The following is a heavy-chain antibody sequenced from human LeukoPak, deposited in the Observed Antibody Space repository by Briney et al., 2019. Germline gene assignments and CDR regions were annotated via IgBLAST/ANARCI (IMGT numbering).Heavy chain of an antibody. D-gene: IGHD2-2*01. J-gene: IGHJ4*02. CDR1: GITFASYT. CDR3: AKWPCSSTSCFPAY. Sequence: GGSLRLSGAASGITFASYTMSWVRQAPGKGLEWVSTIRGIGNSTYYADSVKGRFTISRDNSKNTLYLQMSSLRVEDTAVYYCAKWPCSSTSCFPAYWGQGTLVTVSS. CDR2: IRGIGNST. V-gene: IGHV3-23*01.